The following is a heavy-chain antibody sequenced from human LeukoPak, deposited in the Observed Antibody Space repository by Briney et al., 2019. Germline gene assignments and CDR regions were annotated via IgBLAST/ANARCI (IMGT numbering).Heavy chain of an antibody. D-gene: IGHD6-6*01. CDR3: ARGESIAARGGYYYYYMDV. CDR2: INPRGGST. Sequence: ASVKVSCKASGYTFTSYYMQWVRQAPGQGLEWMGIINPRGGSTSYAQKFQGRVTMTRDMSTSTFYMELSSLRSEDTAVYYCARGESIAARGGYYYYYMDVWGKGTTVSVSS. J-gene: IGHJ6*03. V-gene: IGHV1-46*01. CDR1: GYTFTSYY.